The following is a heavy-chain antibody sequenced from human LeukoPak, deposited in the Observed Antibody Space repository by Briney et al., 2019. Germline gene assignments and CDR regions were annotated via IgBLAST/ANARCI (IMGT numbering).Heavy chain of an antibody. D-gene: IGHD3-10*01. V-gene: IGHV3-30-3*01. CDR3: AREGYYGSGSPPSLYFDY. CDR1: GVTFRDYV. J-gene: IGHJ4*02. Sequence: GGSLRLSCAASGVTFRDYVIHWVRQAPGKGLEWVAVTSSDLNVKLYADSVKGRFTISRDNSRSTLYLQMNSLRPEDTAIYYCAREGYYGSGSPPSLYFDYWGQGTLVTVSS. CDR2: TSSDLNVK.